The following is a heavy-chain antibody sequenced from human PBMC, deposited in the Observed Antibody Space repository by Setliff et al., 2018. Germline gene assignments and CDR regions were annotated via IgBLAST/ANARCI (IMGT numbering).Heavy chain of an antibody. CDR3: ARERYFDWFFED. Sequence: LTCTVSGGSISSRSYYWGWIRQPPGKGLEWIGSIYHSGSSYYNPSLRSRVTISVDTSKNQFSLKLGSVTAADTAVYYCARERYFDWFFEDWGHGTLVTVSS. J-gene: IGHJ4*01. V-gene: IGHV4-39*07. CDR1: GGSISSRSYY. CDR2: IYHSGSS. D-gene: IGHD3-9*01.